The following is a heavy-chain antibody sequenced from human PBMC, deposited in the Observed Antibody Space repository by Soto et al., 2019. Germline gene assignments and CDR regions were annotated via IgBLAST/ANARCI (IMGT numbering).Heavy chain of an antibody. V-gene: IGHV4-39*07. Sequence: NPSETLSLTCTVSGGSISSSSYYWGWIRQPPGKGLEWIGRIYTSGSTNYNPSLKSRVTMSVDTSKNQFSLKLSSVTAADTAVYYCASVVVTAWGNWFDPWGQGTLVTVSS. CDR2: IYTSGST. J-gene: IGHJ5*02. CDR3: ASVVVTAWGNWFDP. D-gene: IGHD2-21*02. CDR1: GGSISSSSYY.